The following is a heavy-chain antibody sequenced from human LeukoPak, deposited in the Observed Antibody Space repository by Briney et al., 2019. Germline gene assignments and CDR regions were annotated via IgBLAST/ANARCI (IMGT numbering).Heavy chain of an antibody. V-gene: IGHV3-30*02. CDR3: AKDDPPSGSGSYHSGLAFDI. J-gene: IGHJ3*02. D-gene: IGHD3-10*01. Sequence: GGSLRLSCAASGFTFSSYVMHWVRQAPGKGLEWVAFIRYDGSNKYYADSVKGRFTISRDNSKNTLYLQMNSLRAEDTAVYYCAKDDPPSGSGSYHSGLAFDIWGQGTLVTVSS. CDR2: IRYDGSNK. CDR1: GFTFSSYV.